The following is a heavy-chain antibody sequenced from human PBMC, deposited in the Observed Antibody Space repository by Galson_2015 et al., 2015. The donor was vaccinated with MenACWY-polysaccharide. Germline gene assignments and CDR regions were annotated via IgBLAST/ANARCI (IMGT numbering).Heavy chain of an antibody. Sequence: SLRLSCAASGFTFSSYSMNWVRQAPGKGLEWVSAIRCSGTNTYYADSVKGRFTISRDNSKNTLYLQMNSLRTEDTAVYYCAKDSTDFWSVAGRFDHWGQGTLVTVSS. V-gene: IGHV3-23*01. D-gene: IGHD3-3*01. CDR2: IRCSGTNT. J-gene: IGHJ5*02. CDR1: GFTFSSYS. CDR3: AKDSTDFWSVAGRFDH.